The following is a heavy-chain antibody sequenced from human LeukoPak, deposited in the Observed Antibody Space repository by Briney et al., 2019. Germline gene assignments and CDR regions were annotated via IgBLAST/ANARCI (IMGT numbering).Heavy chain of an antibody. V-gene: IGHV3-30*03. CDR3: ASRLGELSLDAFHI. Sequence: GGSLRLSCAASGFTFSSYGMHWVRRAPGKGLEWVAVISYDGSNKYYADSVKGRFTISRDNSKNTLYLQMNSLRAEDTAVYYCASRLGELSLDAFHIWGQGTMVTVSS. J-gene: IGHJ3*02. D-gene: IGHD3-16*02. CDR2: ISYDGSNK. CDR1: GFTFSSYG.